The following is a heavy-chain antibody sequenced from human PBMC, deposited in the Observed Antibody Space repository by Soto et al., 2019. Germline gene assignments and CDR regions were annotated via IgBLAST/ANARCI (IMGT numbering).Heavy chain of an antibody. V-gene: IGHV3-23*01. CDR1: GFTFSSNA. J-gene: IGHJ3*02. D-gene: IGHD6-13*01. CDR3: AKIPHSSSWYSDAFDI. CDR2: ISGSGGST. Sequence: EVQLLESGGGLVQPGGSLRLSCAASGFTFSSNAMSWVRQSPWKGLEWVSAISGSGGSTYYADSVKGRFTISRDNSKNTLYLQMNSLRAEDTALYYCAKIPHSSSWYSDAFDIWGQGTMVTVSS.